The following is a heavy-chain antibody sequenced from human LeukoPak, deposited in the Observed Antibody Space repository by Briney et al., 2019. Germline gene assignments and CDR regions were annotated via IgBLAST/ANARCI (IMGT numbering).Heavy chain of an antibody. CDR2: IYYSGST. V-gene: IGHV4-59*01. Sequence: PGGSLRLSCAASGFTFSHYWMSWVRQAPGKGLEWIGYIYYSGSTNYNPSLKSRVTISVDTSKNQFSLKLSSVTAADTAVYYCARGRESSGPFYSQHWGQGTLVTVSS. CDR3: ARGRESSGPFYSQH. CDR1: GFTFSHYW. J-gene: IGHJ1*01. D-gene: IGHD2/OR15-2a*01.